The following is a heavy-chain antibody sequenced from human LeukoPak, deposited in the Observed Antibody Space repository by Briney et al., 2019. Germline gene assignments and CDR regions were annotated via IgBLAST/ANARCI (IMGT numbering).Heavy chain of an antibody. V-gene: IGHV3-30*04. CDR3: VREGYYDSGGPFSGYFDY. J-gene: IGHJ4*02. CDR1: GFTFNKYA. CDR2: ISNDGVTR. Sequence: GGSLRLSCAASGFTFNKYAIHWARQAPGKGLEWVAVISNDGVTRIFANSVKGRFTIPRDNWKNTLYLQLSSLRVEDSAVYYCVREGYYDSGGPFSGYFDYWGRGDLVTVSS. D-gene: IGHD3-22*01.